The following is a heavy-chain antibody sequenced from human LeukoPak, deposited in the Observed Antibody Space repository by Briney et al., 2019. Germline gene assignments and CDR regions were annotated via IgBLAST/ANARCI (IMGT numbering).Heavy chain of an antibody. D-gene: IGHD1-14*01. V-gene: IGHV3-21*06. CDR3: ATETNGRHYDY. CDR2: ICPTGSDR. CDR1: GLTFSTSG. J-gene: IGHJ4*02. Sequence: PGGSLRLSCTASGLTFSTSGFNWVGQAPGKGLEWVASICPTGSDRYHADSIKGRFTISRDNANNFLYLQMNSLRAEDTAVYYCATETNGRHYDYWGQGTLLTVSS.